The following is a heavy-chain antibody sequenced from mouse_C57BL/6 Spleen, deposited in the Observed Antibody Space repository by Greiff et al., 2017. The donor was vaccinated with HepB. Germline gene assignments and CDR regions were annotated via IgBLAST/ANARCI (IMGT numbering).Heavy chain of an antibody. CDR3: AREDGNYYWYFDV. D-gene: IGHD2-1*01. J-gene: IGHJ1*03. Sequence: VQLQQSGAELVKPGASVKSSCTASGFNIKDYYMHWVKQRTEQGLEWIGRIEPEDGETKYAPKFQGKATITADTYSKSAYLQLSSLTSEDTAVYYCAREDGNYYWYFDVWGTGTTVTVSS. CDR2: IEPEDGET. V-gene: IGHV14-2*01. CDR1: GFNIKDYY.